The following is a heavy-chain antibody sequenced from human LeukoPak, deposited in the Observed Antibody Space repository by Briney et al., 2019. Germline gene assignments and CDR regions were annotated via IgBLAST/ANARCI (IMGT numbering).Heavy chain of an antibody. V-gene: IGHV4-30-2*01. Sequence: PSETLSLTCAVSGGSISSGGYSGSWIRQPPGKGLEWIGYIYHSGSTYYNPSLKSRVTISVDRSKNQFSLKLSSVTAADTAVYYCARGDDSSGYYLDYWGQGTLVTVSS. D-gene: IGHD3-22*01. J-gene: IGHJ4*02. CDR3: ARGDDSSGYYLDY. CDR1: GGSISSGGYS. CDR2: IYHSGST.